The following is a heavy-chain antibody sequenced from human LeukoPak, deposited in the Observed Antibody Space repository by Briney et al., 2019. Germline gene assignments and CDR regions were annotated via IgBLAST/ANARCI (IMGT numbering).Heavy chain of an antibody. CDR3: ARRRYSGSSQHFDY. Sequence: GGSLRLSCAASGFTFSSYSMNWVRQAPGKGLEWVSSITSSSSYIYYADSVKGRFTISRDNAKNSLYLQMNSLRAEDTAVYYCARRRYSGSSQHFDYWGQGTLVTVSS. V-gene: IGHV3-21*01. J-gene: IGHJ4*02. CDR1: GFTFSSYS. D-gene: IGHD1-26*01. CDR2: ITSSSSYI.